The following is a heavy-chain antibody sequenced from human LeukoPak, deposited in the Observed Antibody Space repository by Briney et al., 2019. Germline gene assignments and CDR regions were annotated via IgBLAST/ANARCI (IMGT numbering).Heavy chain of an antibody. CDR1: GGSISSSSYY. J-gene: IGHJ6*03. CDR2: IYYSGIT. CDR3: ARTVVPAAIPLYYYYYMDV. V-gene: IGHV4-39*01. Sequence: KPSETLSLTCTVSGGSISSSSYYWGWIRQPPGKGLEWIGSIYYSGITYYNPSLKSRVTISVDTSKSQFSLKLSSVTAADTAVYYCARTVVPAAIPLYYYYYMDVWGKGTTVTVSS. D-gene: IGHD2-2*02.